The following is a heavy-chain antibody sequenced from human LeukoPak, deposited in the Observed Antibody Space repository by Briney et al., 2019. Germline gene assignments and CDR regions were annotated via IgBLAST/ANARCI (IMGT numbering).Heavy chain of an antibody. J-gene: IGHJ4*02. D-gene: IGHD6-19*01. CDR3: AREVAGTYAFDY. Sequence: SQTLSLTCATSGDSVSSNSAAWNWIRQSPSRGLEWLGRTFYRSKWYNDYVVSVESRITINPDTSKNQFSLQLNFVTPEDTAVYYCAREVAGTYAFDYWGQGTLVTVSS. V-gene: IGHV6-1*01. CDR2: TFYRSKWYN. CDR1: GDSVSSNSAA.